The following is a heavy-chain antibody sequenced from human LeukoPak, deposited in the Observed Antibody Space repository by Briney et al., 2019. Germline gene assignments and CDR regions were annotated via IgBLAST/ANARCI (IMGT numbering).Heavy chain of an antibody. CDR3: AKSPVSSCRGSFCYPFDY. CDR1: GFTFSTYA. V-gene: IGHV3-23*01. CDR2: ISGSDDGT. D-gene: IGHD2-15*01. J-gene: IGHJ4*02. Sequence: GGSLRLSCAASGFTFSTYAMSWVRQIPGKGLEWVSAISGSDDGTYYADSVKGRFTISRDNSRNTLYQQMNTLRAEDTAVYFCAKSPVSSCRGSFCYPFDYWGQGNLVTVSS.